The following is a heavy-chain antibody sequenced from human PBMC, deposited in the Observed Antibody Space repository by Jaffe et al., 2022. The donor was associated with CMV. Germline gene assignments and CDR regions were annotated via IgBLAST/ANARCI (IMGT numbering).Heavy chain of an antibody. CDR2: INAGNGNT. V-gene: IGHV1-3*01. D-gene: IGHD4-4*01. Sequence: QVQLVQSGAEVKKPGASVKVSCKASGYTFTSYAMHWVRQAPGQRLEWMGWINAGNGNTKYSQKFQGRVTITRDTSASTAYMELSSLRSEDTAVYYCARATVTTFSPTFRLSAYYAFDIWGQGTMVTVSS. CDR3: ARATVTTFSPTFRLSAYYAFDI. CDR1: GYTFTSYA. J-gene: IGHJ3*02.